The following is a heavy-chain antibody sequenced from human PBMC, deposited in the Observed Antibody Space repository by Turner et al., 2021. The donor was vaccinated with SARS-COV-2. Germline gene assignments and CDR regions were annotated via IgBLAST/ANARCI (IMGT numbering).Heavy chain of an antibody. J-gene: IGHJ3*02. V-gene: IGHV1-24*01. CDR2: VDTEDGET. CDR1: GYTLTELP. CDR3: ATSRKGDNGRAFDI. Sequence: QLQLVHFGAAVKKPGASVMVPCKVFGYTLTELPMHWVRQGPGKGLGWMGSVDTEDGETIYAQKFQSRGTMTEDTSTNKAYMELSSLGSEDTAVYYCATSRKGDNGRAFDIWGQGTMVAVSS. D-gene: IGHD1-1*01.